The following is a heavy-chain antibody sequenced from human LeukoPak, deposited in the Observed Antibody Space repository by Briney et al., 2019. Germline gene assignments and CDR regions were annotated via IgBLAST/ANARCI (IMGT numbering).Heavy chain of an antibody. D-gene: IGHD3-16*01. J-gene: IGHJ6*03. CDR2: IYYSGST. V-gene: IGHV4-59*01. CDR3: ARDLRDYVWGSYLDV. CDR1: GGSISSYY. Sequence: SETLSLTCTVSGGSISSYYWGWIRQPPGKGLEWIGYIYYSGSTNYNPSLKSRVTISVDTSKNQFSLKLSSVTAADTAVYYCARDLRDYVWGSYLDVWGKGTTVTVSS.